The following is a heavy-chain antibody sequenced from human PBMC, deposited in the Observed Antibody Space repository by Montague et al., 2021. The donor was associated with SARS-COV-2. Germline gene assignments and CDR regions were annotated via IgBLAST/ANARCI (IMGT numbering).Heavy chain of an antibody. V-gene: IGHV3-66*02. CDR2: IYSGGST. CDR1: GLTVSSNY. CDR3: ARDSYGMDV. J-gene: IGHJ6*02. Sequence: SLRRSCAASGLTVSSNYMSWVRQAPGKGLEWVSVIYSGGSTYYADSVKGRFTISRDNSKNTLYLQMNSLRDEDTAVYYCARDSYGMDVWGQGTTVTVSS.